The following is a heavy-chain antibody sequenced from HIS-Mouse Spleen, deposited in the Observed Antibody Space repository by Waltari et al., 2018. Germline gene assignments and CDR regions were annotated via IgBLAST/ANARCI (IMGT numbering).Heavy chain of an antibody. CDR2: INHSGST. D-gene: IGHD6-13*01. CDR1: GGSFSGYY. Sequence: QVQLQQWGAGLLKPSETLSLTCAVYGGSFSGYYWSWIRQPPGKGLEWIGEINHSGSTNENPSLKSRVTISVDTSKNQFSLKLSSVTAADTAVYYCARGRISSSWYVDYWGQGTLVTVSS. CDR3: ARGRISSSWYVDY. V-gene: IGHV4-34*01. J-gene: IGHJ4*02.